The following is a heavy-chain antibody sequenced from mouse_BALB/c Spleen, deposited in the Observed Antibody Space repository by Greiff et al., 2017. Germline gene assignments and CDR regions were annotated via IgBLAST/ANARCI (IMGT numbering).Heavy chain of an antibody. CDR3: ARSGTTVVEDWYFDV. Sequence: QVQLKESGPELVKPGASVKISCKASGYTFTSYDINWVKQRPGQGLEWIGWIYPGDGSTKYNEKFKGKATLTADKSSSTAYMQLSSLTSENSAVYFCARSGTTVVEDWYFDVWGAGTTVTVSS. CDR1: GYTFTSYD. V-gene: IGHV1S56*01. CDR2: IYPGDGST. D-gene: IGHD1-1*01. J-gene: IGHJ1*01.